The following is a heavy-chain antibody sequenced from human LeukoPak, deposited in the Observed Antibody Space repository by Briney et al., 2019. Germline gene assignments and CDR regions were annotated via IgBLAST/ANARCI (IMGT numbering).Heavy chain of an antibody. Sequence: PGGSLRLSCVASGFTFSSYWMTWVRQAPGKGLEWVANIKRDGSETYYMDSVKGRFTISRDNAKNSLYLQMNSLRAEDTAVYYCARVIGEHIVVVIATYYYYYMDVWGKGTTVTVSS. V-gene: IGHV3-7*01. D-gene: IGHD2-21*01. CDR2: IKRDGSET. CDR3: ARVIGEHIVVVIATYYYYYMDV. J-gene: IGHJ6*03. CDR1: GFTFSSYW.